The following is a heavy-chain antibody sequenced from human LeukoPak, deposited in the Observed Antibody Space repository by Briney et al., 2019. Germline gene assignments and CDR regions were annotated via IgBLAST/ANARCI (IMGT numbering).Heavy chain of an antibody. CDR3: ARPVNRLFLF. CDR2: IKEDGGET. CDR1: GFNLSGDW. V-gene: IGHV3-7*01. J-gene: IGHJ4*02. D-gene: IGHD2-21*01. Sequence: GGSLRLSCVGSGFNLSGDWMTWVRQAPGTGLEWVANIKEDGGETYYVDSVKGRFTISRDNAKNSLFLQMNNLRAEDTAVYFCARPVNRLFLFWGPGTLVTVSS.